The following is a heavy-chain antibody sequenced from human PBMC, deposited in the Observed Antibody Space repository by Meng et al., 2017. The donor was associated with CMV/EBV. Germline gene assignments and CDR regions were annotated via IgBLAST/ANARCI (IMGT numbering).Heavy chain of an antibody. V-gene: IGHV4-31*03. D-gene: IGHD3-3*01. J-gene: IGHJ4*02. CDR3: TTDPTFTYYDFWSGYYTDY. Sequence: SETLSLTCTVSGGSISSGGYYWSWIRQHPGKGLEWIGYIYYSGSTYYNPSLKSRVTISVDTSKNQFSLKLSSVTAADTAVYYCTTDPTFTYYDFWSGYYTDYWGQGTLVTVSS. CDR1: GGSISSGGYY. CDR2: IYYSGST.